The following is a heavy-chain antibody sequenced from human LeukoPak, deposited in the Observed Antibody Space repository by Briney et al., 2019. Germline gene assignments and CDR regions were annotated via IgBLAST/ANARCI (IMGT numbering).Heavy chain of an antibody. V-gene: IGHV3-30*02. D-gene: IGHD3-9*01. CDR2: IRYDGNIK. CDR1: GFTFSSYG. CDR3: ARHSRFGRLRYFDWSNNWFDP. Sequence: HPGGSLRLSCAASGFTFSSYGMYWVRQAPGKGLEWVAFIRYDGNIKYYADSVKGRFTISGDNSKNTLCLQMNSLRAEDTAVYYCARHSRFGRLRYFDWSNNWFDPWGQGTLVTVSS. J-gene: IGHJ5*02.